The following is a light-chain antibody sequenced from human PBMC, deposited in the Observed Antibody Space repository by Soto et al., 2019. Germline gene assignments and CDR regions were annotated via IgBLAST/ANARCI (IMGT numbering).Light chain of an antibody. CDR1: QSVSSR. J-gene: IGKJ5*01. CDR3: QQYGSSPIT. V-gene: IGKV3-20*01. Sequence: EIVLTQSPGTLYLSPGERATLSCRASQSVSSRLAWYQQKPGQAPRLLISGASSRATGIPDRFSGSGSATDFTLTISRLEPEDFALYYCQQYGSSPITFGQGTRLEIK. CDR2: GAS.